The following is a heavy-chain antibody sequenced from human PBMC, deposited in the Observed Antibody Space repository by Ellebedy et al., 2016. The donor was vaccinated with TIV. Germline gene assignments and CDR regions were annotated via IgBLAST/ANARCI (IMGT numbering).Heavy chain of an antibody. J-gene: IGHJ5*02. Sequence: GGSLRLSXAVSGFTFSSYAMSWVRQAPGKGLEWVSAISGSGGSTYYADSVKGRFTISRDNSKNTLYLQMNSLKTEDTAVYYCTTNGDLINWFDPWGQGTLVTVSS. CDR1: GFTFSSYA. CDR2: ISGSGGST. CDR3: TTNGDLINWFDP. D-gene: IGHD4-17*01. V-gene: IGHV3-23*01.